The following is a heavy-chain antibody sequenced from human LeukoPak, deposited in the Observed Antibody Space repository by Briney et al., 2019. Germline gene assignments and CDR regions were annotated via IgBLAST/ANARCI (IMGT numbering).Heavy chain of an antibody. V-gene: IGHV3-23*01. CDR3: ARSLRSPRYCIDDTCYFDY. CDR2: ISGLGDNT. J-gene: IGHJ4*02. Sequence: GGSLRLSCATSGFTFSSYGMSWVRQAPGKGLEWVSGISGLGDNTYYVDSVKGRFTISRDNAKNTQYLQIDSLRVEDTAVYYCARSLRSPRYCIDDTCYFDYWGQGTLVTVSS. D-gene: IGHD2-15*01. CDR1: GFTFSSYG.